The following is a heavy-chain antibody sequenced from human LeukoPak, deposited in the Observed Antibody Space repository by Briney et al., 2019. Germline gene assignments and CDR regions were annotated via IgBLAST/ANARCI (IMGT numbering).Heavy chain of an antibody. V-gene: IGHV4-30-2*01. CDR3: AKLSYGDGQV. Sequence: SGTLSLTCAVSGGSISSGGYSWSWIRQPPGKGLEWIGYIYHSGSTYYNPSLKSRVTISVDRSKNQFSLKLSSVTAADTAVYYCAKLSYGDGQVWGQGTLVTVSS. D-gene: IGHD4-17*01. J-gene: IGHJ4*02. CDR2: IYHSGST. CDR1: GGSISSGGYS.